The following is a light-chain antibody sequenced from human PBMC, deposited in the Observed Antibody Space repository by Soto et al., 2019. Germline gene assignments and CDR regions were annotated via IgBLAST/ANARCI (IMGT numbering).Light chain of an antibody. CDR2: KVS. J-gene: IGLJ1*01. CDR1: SSDVGGYNY. V-gene: IGLV2-14*01. Sequence: QSALTQPASVSGSPGQSITISCTGTSSDVGGYNYVSWYQQHPGKAPKLIIYKVSNRPSGVSNRFSGSKSGNTASLTISGLQAEDEADYYCSSYSSSSTLYVFGTGTKLTVL. CDR3: SSYSSSSTLYV.